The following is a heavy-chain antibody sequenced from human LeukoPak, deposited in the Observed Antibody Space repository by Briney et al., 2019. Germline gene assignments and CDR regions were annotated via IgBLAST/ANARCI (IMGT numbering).Heavy chain of an antibody. CDR3: ARDEIEKLDSRSWVY. CDR2: IKQDGSEK. V-gene: IGHV3-7*01. CDR1: GFTFSSYW. J-gene: IGHJ4*02. D-gene: IGHD6-13*01. Sequence: GVSLRLSCAASGFTFSSYWMSWLPQAPGKGLEWVTNIKQDGSEKYCVDSVKVRFTISRDNAKNSLYLQMNSLRAEDTAVYYCARDEIEKLDSRSWVYWGQGTLVTVSS.